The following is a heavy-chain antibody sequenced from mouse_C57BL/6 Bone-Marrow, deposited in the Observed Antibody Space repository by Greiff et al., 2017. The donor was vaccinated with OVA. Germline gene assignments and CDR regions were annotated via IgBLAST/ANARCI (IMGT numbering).Heavy chain of an antibody. D-gene: IGHD3-1*01. CDR1: GFSLTSYG. J-gene: IGHJ4*01. V-gene: IGHV2-9*01. Sequence: VQRVESGPGLVAPSQSLSITCTVSGFSLTSYGVDWVRQPPGKGLEWLGVIWGGGSTNYNSALMSRLSISKDNSKSQVFLKMNSLQTDDTAMYYCAKQGLPDQFPYYAMDYWGQGTSVTVSS. CDR3: AKQGLPDQFPYYAMDY. CDR2: IWGGGST.